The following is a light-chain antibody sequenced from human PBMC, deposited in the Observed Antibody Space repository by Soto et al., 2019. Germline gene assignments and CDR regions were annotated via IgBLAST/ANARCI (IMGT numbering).Light chain of an antibody. J-gene: IGKJ5*01. CDR1: QSVSSSY. Sequence: ELVLTQSPGTLSLSPGERATLSCRASQSVSSSYLAWYQQTPGQAPRLLIYGASSRATGIPDRFSGSGSGTDFTLTISRLEPEDFAVYYCQQYGSSPSITFGQGTRLAIK. CDR2: GAS. V-gene: IGKV3-20*01. CDR3: QQYGSSPSIT.